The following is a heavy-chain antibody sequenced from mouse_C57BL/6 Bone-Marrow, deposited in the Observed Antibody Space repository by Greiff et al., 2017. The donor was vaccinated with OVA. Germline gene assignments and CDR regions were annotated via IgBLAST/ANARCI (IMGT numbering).Heavy chain of an antibody. CDR1: GFTFSDSG. V-gene: IGHV5-17*01. CDR3: ASTVVAYYYAMDY. CDR2: ISSGSSTI. Sequence: EVKLVESGGGLVKPGGSLKLSCAASGFTFSDSGMHWVRQAPEKGLEWVAYISSGSSTIYYADTVKGRFTISRDNAKNTLFLQMTSLRSEDTAMYYCASTVVAYYYAMDYWGQGTSVTVSS. D-gene: IGHD1-1*01. J-gene: IGHJ4*01.